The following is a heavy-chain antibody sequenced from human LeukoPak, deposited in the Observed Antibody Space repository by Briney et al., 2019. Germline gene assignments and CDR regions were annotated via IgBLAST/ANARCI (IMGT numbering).Heavy chain of an antibody. D-gene: IGHD3-22*01. V-gene: IGHV3-21*04. CDR1: GFTFSSYS. CDR3: AKDRKVTMIVVVIPLIDY. CDR2: ISSSSSYI. Sequence: GGSLRLSCAASGFTFSSYSMNWVRQAPGKGLEWVSSISSSSSYIYYADSVKGRFTISRDNSKNTLYLQMNSLRAEDTAVYYCAKDRKVTMIVVVIPLIDYWGQGTLVTVSS. J-gene: IGHJ4*02.